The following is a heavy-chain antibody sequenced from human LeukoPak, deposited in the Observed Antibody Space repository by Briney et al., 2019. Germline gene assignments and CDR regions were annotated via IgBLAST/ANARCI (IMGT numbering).Heavy chain of an antibody. V-gene: IGHV1-2*02. D-gene: IGHD6-19*01. CDR2: INPNSGGT. Sequence: ASVKVSCKASGCTFSSSAIHWVRQAPGQGLEWMGWINPNSGGTNYAQKFQGRVTMTRDTSISTAYMELSRLRSDDTAVYYCARNEIGLAGKCFDYWGQGTLVTVSS. CDR3: ARNEIGLAGKCFDY. CDR1: GCTFSSSA. J-gene: IGHJ4*02.